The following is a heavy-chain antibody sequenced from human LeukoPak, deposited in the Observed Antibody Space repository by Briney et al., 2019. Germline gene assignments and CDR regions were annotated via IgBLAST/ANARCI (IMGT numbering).Heavy chain of an antibody. J-gene: IGHJ4*02. V-gene: IGHV3-30*04. Sequence: GRSLRLSCAASGFTFSSYAMRWVRQAPGKGLEWVAVVSYDGSNKYYADSVKGRFTISRDNSKNTLYLQMNSLRAEDTAVYYCARAGWGVALYTDYWGQGTLVTVSS. CDR2: VSYDGSNK. CDR3: ARAGWGVALYTDY. D-gene: IGHD3-10*01. CDR1: GFTFSSYA.